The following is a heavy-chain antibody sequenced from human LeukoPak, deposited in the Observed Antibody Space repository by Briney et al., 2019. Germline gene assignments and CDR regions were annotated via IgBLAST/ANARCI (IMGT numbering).Heavy chain of an antibody. Sequence: PGGSLRLSCAASGFTFSSSAMSWVRQAPGKGLKWVSGISTSGGSTYYSDSVKGRFTISRDNAKNTLYLQMNSLRAEDTAVYYCASWGLLGYDSSGYSNWGQGTLVTVSS. D-gene: IGHD3-22*01. CDR2: ISTSGGST. CDR3: ASWGLLGYDSSGYSN. J-gene: IGHJ4*02. V-gene: IGHV3-23*01. CDR1: GFTFSSSA.